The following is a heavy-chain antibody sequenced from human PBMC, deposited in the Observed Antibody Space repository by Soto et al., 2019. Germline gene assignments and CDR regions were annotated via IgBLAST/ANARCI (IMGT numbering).Heavy chain of an antibody. V-gene: IGHV4-34*01. CDR2: INHSGST. D-gene: IGHD5-18*01. CDR1: GGSFSGYY. J-gene: IGHJ4*02. Sequence: SETLSLTCAVYGGSFSGYYWSWIRQPPGKGLEWIGEINHSGSTNYNPSLKSRVTISVDTSKNQFSLKLNSVTAADTAVYYCARALGYTYGHLPIDYWGQGTLVTVSS. CDR3: ARALGYTYGHLPIDY.